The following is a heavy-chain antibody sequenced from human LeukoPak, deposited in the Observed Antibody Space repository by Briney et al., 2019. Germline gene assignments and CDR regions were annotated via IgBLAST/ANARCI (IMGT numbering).Heavy chain of an antibody. CDR3: ARSAVGYALDAFDI. V-gene: IGHV1-3*01. J-gene: IGHJ3*02. CDR2: INAGNGNT. CDR1: GYTFTSYA. Sequence: ASVKVSCKASGYTFTSYAMHWVRQAPGQRLEWMGWINAGNGNTKYSQKFQGRVTITRDTSASAAYMELSSLRSEDTAVYYCARSAVGYALDAFDIWGQGTMVTVSS. D-gene: IGHD2-2*01.